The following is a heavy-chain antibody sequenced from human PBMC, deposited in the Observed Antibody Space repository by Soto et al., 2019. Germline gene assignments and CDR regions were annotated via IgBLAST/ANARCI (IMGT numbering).Heavy chain of an antibody. V-gene: IGHV3-53*01. J-gene: IGHJ3*02. CDR1: EFTVSSNY. CDR3: ARGTYYYDSSGPSEASDI. Sequence: EVQLVESGGGLIQPGGSLRLSCAASEFTVSSNYMSWVRQAPGKGLEWVSVIYSGGSTYYADSVKGRFTISRDNSKNTLYLQMNSLRAEDTAVYYCARGTYYYDSSGPSEASDIWGQGTMVTVSS. D-gene: IGHD3-22*01. CDR2: IYSGGST.